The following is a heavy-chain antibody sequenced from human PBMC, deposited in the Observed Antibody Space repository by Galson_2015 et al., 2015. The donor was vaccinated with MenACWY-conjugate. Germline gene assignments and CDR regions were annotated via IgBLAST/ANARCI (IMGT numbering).Heavy chain of an antibody. CDR1: GGSVSSGSYY. CDR2: IYDSGST. Sequence: SETLSLTCTVSGGSVSSGSYYWNWIRQPPGKGLEWIGYIYDSGSTHYNPSLQSRVTISVDTSKNQFSLKLHPVTAADTAVYYCARATIAVVASGYWGQGTLVTVSS. D-gene: IGHD6-19*01. J-gene: IGHJ4*02. CDR3: ARATIAVVASGY. V-gene: IGHV4-61*01.